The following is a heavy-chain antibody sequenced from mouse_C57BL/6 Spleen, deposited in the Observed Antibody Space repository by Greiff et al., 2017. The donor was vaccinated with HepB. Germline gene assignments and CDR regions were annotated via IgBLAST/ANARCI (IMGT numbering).Heavy chain of an antibody. CDR3: ARYNYGNYGYYAMDY. CDR2: INPNNGGT. CDR1: GYMFTDYY. D-gene: IGHD2-1*01. V-gene: IGHV1-26*01. J-gene: IGHJ4*01. Sequence: EVQLQQSGPELVKPGASVKISCKASGYMFTDYYMNWVKQSHGKSLEWIGDINPNNGGTSYNQKFKGKATLTVDKSSSTAYMELRSLTSEDSAVYYCARYNYGNYGYYAMDYWGQGTSVTVSS.